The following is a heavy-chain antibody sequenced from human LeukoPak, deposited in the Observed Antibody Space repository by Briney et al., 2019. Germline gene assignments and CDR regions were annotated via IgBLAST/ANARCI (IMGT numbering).Heavy chain of an antibody. CDR2: ISGSGGST. CDR1: GFTFSSYA. Sequence: GGSLRLSCAASGFTFSSYAMSWVRQAPGKGLEWVSAISGSGGSTYYADSVKGRFTISRDNSKNTLYLQMNSLRAEDTAVYYCAKFGGYCSSTSCSEPLEMDVWGKGTTVTVSS. D-gene: IGHD2-2*01. J-gene: IGHJ6*04. V-gene: IGHV3-23*01. CDR3: AKFGGYCSSTSCSEPLEMDV.